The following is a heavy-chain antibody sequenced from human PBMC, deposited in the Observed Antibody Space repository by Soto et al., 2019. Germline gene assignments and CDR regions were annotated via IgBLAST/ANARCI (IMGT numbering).Heavy chain of an antibody. Sequence: PGESLKISCNGSGYSFTSYWISWVRQMPGKGLEWMGRIDPSDSYTNYSPSFQGHVTISADKSISTAYLQWSSLEASDTAMYYCARHVVEYSSSSLFDYWGQGTLVTVSS. CDR1: GYSFTSYW. J-gene: IGHJ4*02. CDR2: IDPSDSYT. CDR3: ARHVVEYSSSSLFDY. V-gene: IGHV5-10-1*01. D-gene: IGHD6-6*01.